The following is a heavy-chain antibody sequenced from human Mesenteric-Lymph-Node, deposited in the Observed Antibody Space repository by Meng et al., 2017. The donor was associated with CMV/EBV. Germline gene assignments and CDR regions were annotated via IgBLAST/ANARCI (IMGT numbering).Heavy chain of an antibody. V-gene: IGHV3-20*04. CDR1: GFSFHDYG. Sequence: GESLKISCAASGFSFHDYGVSWVRQAPGKGLEWVAGINRNGDNTAYADSLKGRCTISRDNAKKSLYLQMDNLRVEDTAVYYCARDLREITMVRGVIWGYYYYGMDVWGQGTTVTVSS. CDR3: ARDLREITMVRGVIWGYYYYGMDV. D-gene: IGHD3-10*01. J-gene: IGHJ6*02. CDR2: INRNGDNT.